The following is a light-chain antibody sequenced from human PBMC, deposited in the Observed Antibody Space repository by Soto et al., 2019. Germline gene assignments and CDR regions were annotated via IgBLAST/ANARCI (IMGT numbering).Light chain of an antibody. J-gene: IGKJ1*01. Sequence: AIQMTQSPSSLSASVGDRVTITCRASQGIRDELGWYQQKAGKAPNLLISAASRLQSGVPSSFSGRGSGTEFTLTISSLQPEDFATYYCLQDYDYPRTFGQGTKGELK. V-gene: IGKV1-6*01. CDR1: QGIRDE. CDR2: AAS. CDR3: LQDYDYPRT.